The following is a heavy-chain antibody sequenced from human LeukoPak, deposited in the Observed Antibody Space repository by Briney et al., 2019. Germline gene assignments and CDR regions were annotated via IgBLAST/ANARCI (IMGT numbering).Heavy chain of an antibody. V-gene: IGHV1-69*05. D-gene: IGHD3-22*01. J-gene: IGHJ3*02. CDR3: ARCLSPVGYYYDSSGYWDAFDI. CDR1: GGTFSSYA. CDR2: IIPIFGTA. Sequence: SVKVSCKASGGTFSSYAISWERQAPGQGLEWMGGIIPIFGTANYAQKFQGRVTITTDESTSTAYMELSSLRSEDTAVYYCARCLSPVGYYYDSSGYWDAFDIWGQGTMVTVSS.